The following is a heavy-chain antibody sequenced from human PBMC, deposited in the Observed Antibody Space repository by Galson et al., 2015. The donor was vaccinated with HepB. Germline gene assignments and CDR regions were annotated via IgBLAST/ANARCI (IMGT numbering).Heavy chain of an antibody. V-gene: IGHV3-7*03. Sequence: SLRLSCAASGFTFSSYWMSWVRQAPGKGLEWVANIKQDGSEKYYVDSVKGRFTISRDNAKNSLYLQMNSLRAEDTAVYYCASPIRGCSGYDYVFYWGQGTLVTVSS. CDR2: IKQDGSEK. CDR1: GFTFSSYW. CDR3: ASPIRGCSGYDYVFY. D-gene: IGHD5-12*01. J-gene: IGHJ4*02.